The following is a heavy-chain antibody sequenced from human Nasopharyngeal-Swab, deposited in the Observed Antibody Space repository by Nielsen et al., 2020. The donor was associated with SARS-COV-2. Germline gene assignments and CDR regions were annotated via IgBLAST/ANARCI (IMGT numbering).Heavy chain of an antibody. Sequence: ASVKVSCKASGYTFTSYDINWARQATGQGLEWMGWMNPNSGNTGYAQKFQGRVTMTRNTSISTAYMELSSLRSEDTAVYYCARAKTLYGGHGDYWGQGTLVTVSS. D-gene: IGHD4-23*01. CDR1: GYTFTSYD. J-gene: IGHJ4*02. V-gene: IGHV1-8*01. CDR2: MNPNSGNT. CDR3: ARAKTLYGGHGDY.